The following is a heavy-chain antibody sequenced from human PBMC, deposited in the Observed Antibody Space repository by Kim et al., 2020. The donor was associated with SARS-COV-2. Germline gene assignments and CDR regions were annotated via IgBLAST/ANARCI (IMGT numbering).Heavy chain of an antibody. CDR3: ARDLTGTLYYYYYYGMDV. CDR1: GGSISSYY. J-gene: IGHJ6*02. D-gene: IGHD1-1*01. Sequence: SETLSLTCTVSGGSISSYYWSWIRQPAGKGLEWIGRIYTSGSTNYNPSLKSRVTMSVDTSKNQFSLKLSSVTAADTAVYYCARDLTGTLYYYYYYGMDVWGQGTTVTVSS. V-gene: IGHV4-4*07. CDR2: IYTSGST.